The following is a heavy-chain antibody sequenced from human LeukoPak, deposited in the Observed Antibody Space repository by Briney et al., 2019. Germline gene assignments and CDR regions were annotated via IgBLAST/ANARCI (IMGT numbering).Heavy chain of an antibody. CDR3: ARGLGYCSGGSCYDYMDV. CDR2: ISSSGSTI. D-gene: IGHD2-15*01. J-gene: IGHJ6*03. Sequence: GGSLRLSCAASGFTFSSYEMNWVRQAPGKGLEWVSYISSSGSTIYYADSVKGRFTISRDNAKNSLYLQMNSLRAEDTAVYYCARGLGYCSGGSCYDYMDVWGKGTTVTVSS. CDR1: GFTFSSYE. V-gene: IGHV3-48*03.